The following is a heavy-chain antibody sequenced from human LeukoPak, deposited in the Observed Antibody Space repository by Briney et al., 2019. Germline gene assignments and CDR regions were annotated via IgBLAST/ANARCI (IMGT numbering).Heavy chain of an antibody. CDR3: AKAVGGDGSGSL. V-gene: IGHV4-59*01. D-gene: IGHD3-10*01. J-gene: IGHJ4*02. CDR2: IYYRVTS. Sequence: PSETLSLTCTVSGDSISTYYWSWIRQPPGKGLEWIGYIYYRVTSDYNPSLKSRVTMSVDMSTRQISLKLSSVTAADTAVYYCAKAVGGDGSGSLWGPGTLVTVSS. CDR1: GDSISTYY.